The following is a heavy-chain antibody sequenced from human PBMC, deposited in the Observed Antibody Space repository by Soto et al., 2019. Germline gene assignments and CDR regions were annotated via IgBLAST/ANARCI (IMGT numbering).Heavy chain of an antibody. Sequence: EVQLVESGGGLVQPGGSLKLSCAASGFTFSGSAMHWVRQASGKGLEWVGRIRSKANSYATAYAASVKGRFTISRDDSENTAYLQMNSLETEDTAVYYCTRQGLVPSSYWGQGTLVTVSS. V-gene: IGHV3-73*01. CDR3: TRQGLVPSSY. CDR1: GFTFSGSA. J-gene: IGHJ4*02. D-gene: IGHD3-10*01. CDR2: IRSKANSYAT.